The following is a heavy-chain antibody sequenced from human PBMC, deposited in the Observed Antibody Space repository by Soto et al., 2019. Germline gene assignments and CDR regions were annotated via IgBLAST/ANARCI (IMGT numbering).Heavy chain of an antibody. CDR1: GFTFSSYW. CDR2: IKQDGSEK. D-gene: IGHD3-22*01. CDR3: ARDHSDIMGSSGYGYWYFDL. V-gene: IGHV3-7*05. J-gene: IGHJ2*01. Sequence: GGSLRLSCAASGFTFSSYWMSWVRQAPGKGLEWVANIKQDGSEKYYVDSVKGRFTISRDNAKNSLYLQMNSLRAEDTAVYYCARDHSDIMGSSGYGYWYFDLWGRGTLVTVSS.